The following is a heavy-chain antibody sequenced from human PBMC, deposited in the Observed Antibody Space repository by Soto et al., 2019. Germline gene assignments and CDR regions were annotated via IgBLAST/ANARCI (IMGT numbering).Heavy chain of an antibody. CDR3: ANLYSSGSTSYYYSGMDV. J-gene: IGHJ6*02. V-gene: IGHV3-23*01. D-gene: IGHD6-19*01. CDR2: ISGSGGST. CDR1: GFTFSSYA. Sequence: EVQLLESGGGLVQPGGSLRLSCAASGFTFSSYAMSWVRQAPGKGLEWVSAISGSGGSTYYADSVKGRFTISRDNSKNTLYLQMNSLRAEDTAVYYCANLYSSGSTSYYYSGMDVWGQGTTVTVSS.